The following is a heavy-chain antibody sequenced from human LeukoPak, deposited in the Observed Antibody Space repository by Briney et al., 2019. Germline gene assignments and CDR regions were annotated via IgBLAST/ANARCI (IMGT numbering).Heavy chain of an antibody. CDR1: GFTFSSYS. J-gene: IGHJ5*02. CDR2: ISSSSSYI. V-gene: IGHV3-21*01. CDR3: ARDQVGLNWFDP. D-gene: IGHD1-26*01. Sequence: PGGSLRLSCAASGFTFSSYSMNWVGQALGKGLEWVSSISSSSSYIYYADSVKGRFTISRDNAKNSLYLQMNSLRAEDTAVYYCARDQVGLNWFDPWGQGTLVTVSS.